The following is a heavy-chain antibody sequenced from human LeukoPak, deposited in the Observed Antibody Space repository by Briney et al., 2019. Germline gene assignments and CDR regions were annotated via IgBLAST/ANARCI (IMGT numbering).Heavy chain of an antibody. CDR1: GYMFSSYG. D-gene: IGHD6-13*01. CDR2: ISANNGNT. Sequence: ASVKVSCKASGYMFSSYGISWVRQAPGQGLEWMGGISANNGNTNYAQKLQGRVIMTTDTSTSTVYMELRSLRFDDTAVYYCARVCLLVSDPRHNWFDPWGQGTLVTVSS. CDR3: ARVCLLVSDPRHNWFDP. J-gene: IGHJ5*02. V-gene: IGHV1-18*01.